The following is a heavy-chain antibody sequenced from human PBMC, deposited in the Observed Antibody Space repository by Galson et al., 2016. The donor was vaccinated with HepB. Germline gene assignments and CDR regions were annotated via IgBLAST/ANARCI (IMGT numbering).Heavy chain of an antibody. CDR1: GFKFGSYS. CDR2: ISASSSYV. J-gene: IGHJ6*02. D-gene: IGHD3-3*01. V-gene: IGHV3-21*01. CDR3: ARDKGGSEFTLFGVLLDV. Sequence: LRLSCAVSGFKFGSYSMHWVRQAPGKGLEWVSSISASSSYVDYADSVKGRFTISRDNAKSSLFLQMNSLRADDTAVYYCARDKGGSEFTLFGVLLDVWGQGTTVTVSS.